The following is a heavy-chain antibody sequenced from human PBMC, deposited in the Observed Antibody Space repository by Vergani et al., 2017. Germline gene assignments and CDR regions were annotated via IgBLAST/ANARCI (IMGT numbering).Heavy chain of an antibody. V-gene: IGHV4-59*01. Sequence: QVQLQESGPGLVKPSETLSLTCTVSGGSISSYYWSWIRQPPGKGLEWIGYIYYSGSTNYNPSLKSRVTISVETSKKQCSLKLSSVTAADTAVYYCASSYSSSWYNWFDPWGQGTLVTVSS. CDR1: GGSISSYY. J-gene: IGHJ5*02. CDR3: ASSYSSSWYNWFDP. D-gene: IGHD6-13*01. CDR2: IYYSGST.